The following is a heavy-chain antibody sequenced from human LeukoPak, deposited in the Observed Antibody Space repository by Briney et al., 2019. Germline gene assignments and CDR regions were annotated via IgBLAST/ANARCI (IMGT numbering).Heavy chain of an antibody. J-gene: IGHJ4*02. CDR1: GFTFSSYG. Sequence: PGGSLRLSCAASGFTFSSYGMHWVRQAPGKGLEWVAVIWYGGSNKYYADSVKGRFTISRDNSKNTLYLQMNSLRAEDTAVYYCARLSGSPHQYYFDYWGQGTPVTVSS. CDR3: ARLSGSPHQYYFDY. D-gene: IGHD3-10*01. V-gene: IGHV3-33*01. CDR2: IWYGGSNK.